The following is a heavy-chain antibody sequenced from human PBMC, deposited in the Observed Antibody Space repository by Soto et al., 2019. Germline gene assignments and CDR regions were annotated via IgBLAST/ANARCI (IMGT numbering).Heavy chain of an antibody. D-gene: IGHD2-21*02. V-gene: IGHV3-11*06. CDR3: ARDRSRVVTAFDS. CDR2: ISSSSSYT. J-gene: IGHJ4*02. Sequence: GVSLRLSCAASGFTFSDYYLNWIRQAPGKGLEWISYISSSSSYTNYADSVKGRFTISRDNAKNTLYLEMKSLRADDTAVYYCARDRSRVVTAFDSWGRGTLVTVSS. CDR1: GFTFSDYY.